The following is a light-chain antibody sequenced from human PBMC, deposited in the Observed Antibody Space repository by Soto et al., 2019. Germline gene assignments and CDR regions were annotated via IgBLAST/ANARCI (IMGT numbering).Light chain of an antibody. Sequence: QSALTQPASVSGSPGQSITISCTGTSSDVGGFNYVSWYQQHPGKTPKLLIYEVRLRPTGVSDRFSGSKSGNTASLTISGLQAEDEPDYYCSSYTSSSSGVFGTGTKVTV. CDR2: EVR. V-gene: IGLV2-14*01. CDR3: SSYTSSSSGV. J-gene: IGLJ1*01. CDR1: SSDVGGFNY.